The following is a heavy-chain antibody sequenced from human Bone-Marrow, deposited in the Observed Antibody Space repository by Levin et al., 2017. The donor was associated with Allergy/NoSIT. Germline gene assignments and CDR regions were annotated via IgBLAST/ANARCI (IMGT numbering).Heavy chain of an antibody. D-gene: IGHD4-23*01. V-gene: IGHV3-21*01. CDR2: MSSSSTYI. CDR1: GSTFSSYN. Sequence: GESLKISCAASGSTFSSYNMNWVRQAPGKGLEWVSFMSSSSTYIHYSDSVRGRFTISRDNAKNSLFLQMNSLRAEDTAVYYCARDHYVDNKGRAWFDPWGQGTLVTVSS. J-gene: IGHJ5*02. CDR3: ARDHYVDNKGRAWFDP.